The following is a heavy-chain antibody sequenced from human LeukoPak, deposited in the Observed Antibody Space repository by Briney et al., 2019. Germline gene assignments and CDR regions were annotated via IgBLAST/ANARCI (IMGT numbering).Heavy chain of an antibody. CDR2: ISWNSGSI. D-gene: IGHD2-15*01. CDR1: GFTFDDYA. CDR3: AKRGNFSGSFDY. Sequence: SLRLSCAASGFTFDDYAMHWVRQAPGKGLEWVSGISWNSGSIGYADSVKGRFTISRDNSKNTLYLQMNSLRAEDTAVYYCAKRGNFSGSFDYWGQGTLVTVSS. J-gene: IGHJ4*02. V-gene: IGHV3-9*01.